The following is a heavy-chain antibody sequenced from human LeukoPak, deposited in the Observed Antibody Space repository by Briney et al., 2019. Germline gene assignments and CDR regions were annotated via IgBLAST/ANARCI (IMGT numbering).Heavy chain of an antibody. Sequence: GGSLRLSCAASGLTFRSYAMSWVRQAPGKGLEWVSDINGSGGSTYYADSVKGRFTISRDNSKNTLYLQMNSLRAEDTAVYYCAKTSGYSSSWYHYWGQGTLVTVSS. CDR2: INGSGGST. CDR1: GLTFRSYA. D-gene: IGHD6-13*01. CDR3: AKTSGYSSSWYHY. V-gene: IGHV3-23*01. J-gene: IGHJ4*02.